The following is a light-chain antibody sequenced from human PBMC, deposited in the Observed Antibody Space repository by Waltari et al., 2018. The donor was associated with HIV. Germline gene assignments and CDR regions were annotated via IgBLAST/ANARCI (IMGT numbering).Light chain of an antibody. CDR1: SSNIGAGYD. CDR3: QSYDRSLTWV. CDR2: KNI. Sequence: HSLLTQPPSVSGAPGQRVTISCTGSSSNIGAGYDVHWFQKYPGTAHKLLICKNITRPSGVPDRFSASKSVTSASLVITGLQPEDEADYYCQSYDRSLTWVFGGGTSLTVL. V-gene: IGLV1-40*01. J-gene: IGLJ2*01.